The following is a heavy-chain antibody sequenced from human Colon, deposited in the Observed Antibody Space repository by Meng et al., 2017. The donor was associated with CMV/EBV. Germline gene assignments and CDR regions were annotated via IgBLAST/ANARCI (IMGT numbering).Heavy chain of an antibody. V-gene: IGHV3-30*02. D-gene: IGHD5-24*01. J-gene: IGHJ4*02. CDR2: ISHDETYK. Sequence: SLNISCITSGFSFSSHDMHWVRDATGKGLEWVAFISHDETYKHYTDSVRGRFTLSRDNSRNTVYLQMNSVKVADTAVYYCARDQFYYFDYWGQGTLVTVSS. CDR3: ARDQFYYFDY. CDR1: GFSFSSHD.